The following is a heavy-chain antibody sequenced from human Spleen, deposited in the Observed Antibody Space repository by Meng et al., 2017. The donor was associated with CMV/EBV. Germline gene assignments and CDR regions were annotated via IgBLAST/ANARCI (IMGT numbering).Heavy chain of an antibody. J-gene: IGHJ4*02. CDR2: IISIFGTP. D-gene: IGHD4-11*01. V-gene: IGHV1-69*05. Sequence: SVKVSCKASGGTLGSYTISWVRQAPGQGLEWMGGIISIFGTPNYAQKFQGRVTMTTDTSTSTAYMELRSLRSDDTAVYYCARGTTVTTGFSYWGQGTLVTVSS. CDR3: ARGTTVTTGFSY. CDR1: GGTLGSYT.